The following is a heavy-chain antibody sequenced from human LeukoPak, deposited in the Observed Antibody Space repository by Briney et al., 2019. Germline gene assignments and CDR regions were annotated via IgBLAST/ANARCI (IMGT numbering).Heavy chain of an antibody. Sequence: GASVKVSCKASGYIFTDYFIHWVRQAPGQGLEWMGRINPHSGDTHYAQKFRGRLTMARDTSISTAYMELSRLRSDDTAVFYCARDGGSYFDYWGQGTLVTVSS. CDR2: INPHSGDT. J-gene: IGHJ4*02. V-gene: IGHV1-2*06. CDR3: ARDGGSYFDY. D-gene: IGHD1-26*01. CDR1: GYIFTDYF.